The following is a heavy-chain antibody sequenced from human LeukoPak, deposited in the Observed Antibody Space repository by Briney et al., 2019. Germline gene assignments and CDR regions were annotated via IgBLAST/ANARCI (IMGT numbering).Heavy chain of an antibody. CDR3: ARTLGGLIAAAGLDY. V-gene: IGHV4-39*07. CDR1: GGSISSSSYY. D-gene: IGHD6-13*01. Sequence: SETLSLTCTVSGGSISSSSYYWGWIRQPPGKGLEWIGSIYYSGSTYYNPSLKSRVTISVDTSKNQFSLKLSSVTAADTAVYYCARTLGGLIAAAGLDYWGQGTLVTVSS. CDR2: IYYSGST. J-gene: IGHJ4*02.